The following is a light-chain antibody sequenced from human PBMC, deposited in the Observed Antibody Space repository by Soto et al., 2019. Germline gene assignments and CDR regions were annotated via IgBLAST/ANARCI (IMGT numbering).Light chain of an antibody. CDR1: QSVRTN. CDR2: DTS. J-gene: IGKJ5*01. CDR3: QQRSNWIT. Sequence: TPSPATPSLSPRETVPLPLRAVQSVRTNLAWYQHNPGQAPRLLIYDTSYRAAGIPDRFSGSGSATDFTLTISSLEPEDFAVYYCQQRSNWITFGQGTRLEIK. V-gene: IGKV3-11*01.